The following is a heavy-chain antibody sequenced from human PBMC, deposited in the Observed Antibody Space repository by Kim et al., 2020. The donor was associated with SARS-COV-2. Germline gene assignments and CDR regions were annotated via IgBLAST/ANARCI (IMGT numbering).Heavy chain of an antibody. CDR1: SGSISSSSYY. CDR3: ATEAVAGTSWYYYYGMDV. D-gene: IGHD6-19*01. V-gene: IGHV4-39*01. J-gene: IGHJ6*02. CDR2: IYYSGST. Sequence: SETLSLTCTVSSGSISSSSYYWGWIRQPPGKGLEWIGSIYYSGSTYYNPSLKSRVTISVDTSKNQFSLKLSSVTAADTAVYYCATEAVAGTSWYYYYGMDVWGQGTTVTVSS.